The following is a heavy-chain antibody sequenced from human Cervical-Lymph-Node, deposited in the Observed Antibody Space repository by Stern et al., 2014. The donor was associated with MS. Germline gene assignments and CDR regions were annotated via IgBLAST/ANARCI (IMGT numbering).Heavy chain of an antibody. Sequence: QDQLVQSGAEVKKPGASVKVSCKVSGHTLTELSIHWVRQAPGKGLEWMGGFDPEQGETIYAQTFQGRVAMTEDTSTDTAYMELSNLRSDDAAMFYCVNWGFDFWGQGTLVAVSS. CDR1: GHTLTELS. CDR3: VNWGFDF. D-gene: IGHD7-27*01. CDR2: FDPEQGET. V-gene: IGHV1-24*01. J-gene: IGHJ4*02.